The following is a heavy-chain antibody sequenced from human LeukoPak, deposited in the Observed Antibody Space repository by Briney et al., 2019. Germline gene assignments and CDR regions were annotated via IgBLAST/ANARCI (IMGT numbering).Heavy chain of an antibody. J-gene: IGHJ4*02. CDR2: ISGSGGST. V-gene: IGHV3-23*01. CDR1: GFTFSGYA. CDR3: AIAPELLWFGELLDYFDY. D-gene: IGHD3-10*01. Sequence: PGGSLRLSCAASGFTFSGYAMSWVRLAPGKGLEWVSAISGSGGSTYYADSVKGRFTISRDNSKNTLYLQMNSLRAEDTAVYYCAIAPELLWFGELLDYFDYWGQGTLVTVSS.